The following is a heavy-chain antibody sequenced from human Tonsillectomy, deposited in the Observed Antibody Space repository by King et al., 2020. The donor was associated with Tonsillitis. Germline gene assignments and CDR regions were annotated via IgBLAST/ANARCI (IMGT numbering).Heavy chain of an antibody. V-gene: IGHV3-7*01. CDR3: ARDYSYGIDY. Sequence: QLVQSGGGLVQPGGSLRFSCTASGFTFSNYWMNWVRQAPGKGLEWVANIKQDGSEQYYVDSVKGRFTISRDNAKNSLYLQMNSLRAEDTAVYYCARDYSYGIDYWGQGTLVTVSS. J-gene: IGHJ4*02. CDR2: IKQDGSEQ. CDR1: GFTFSNYW. D-gene: IGHD5-18*01.